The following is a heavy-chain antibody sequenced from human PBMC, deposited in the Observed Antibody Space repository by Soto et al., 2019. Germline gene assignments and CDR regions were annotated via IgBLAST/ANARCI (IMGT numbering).Heavy chain of an antibody. V-gene: IGHV3-7*04. CDR2: IKRDGSEK. CDR1: GFTFSSYW. D-gene: IGHD3-22*01. CDR3: ARFYYDSSGYLPSPYYYYYGMDV. Sequence: PGGSLRLSCAAPGFTFSSYWMSWVRQAPGKGLEWVANIKRDGSEKYYVDSVKGRFTISRDNAKNSLYLQMNSLRAEDTAVYYCARFYYDSSGYLPSPYYYYYGMDVWGQGTTVTVSS. J-gene: IGHJ6*02.